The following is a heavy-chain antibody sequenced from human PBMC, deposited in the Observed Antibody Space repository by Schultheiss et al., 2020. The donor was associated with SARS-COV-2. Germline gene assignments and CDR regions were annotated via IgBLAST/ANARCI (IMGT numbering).Heavy chain of an antibody. D-gene: IGHD3-3*01. J-gene: IGHJ6*03. V-gene: IGHV3-23*01. CDR3: AKASGYSASGDYYTDV. CDR1: GFTFSDYY. CDR2: VSAGGGTT. Sequence: GGSLRLSCAASGFTFSDYYMSWIRQAPGKGLEWVSAVSAGGGTTYYADSVKGRFTISGDNSKNTLYLQMNRLRAEDTAVYYCAKASGYSASGDYYTDVWGKGTTVTVSS.